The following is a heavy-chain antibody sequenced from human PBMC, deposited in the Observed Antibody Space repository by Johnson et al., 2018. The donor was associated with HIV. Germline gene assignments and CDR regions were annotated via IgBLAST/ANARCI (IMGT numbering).Heavy chain of an antibody. V-gene: IGHV3-20*03. D-gene: IGHD6-19*01. CDR3: AKGGLGHTDAFDI. CDR2: INWNGGST. J-gene: IGHJ3*02. Sequence: APGKGLEWVSGINWNGGSTGYADSVKGRCTISRDNAKNSLYLQMNSLRSEDTALYYCAKGGLGHTDAFDIWGQGTMVTVSS.